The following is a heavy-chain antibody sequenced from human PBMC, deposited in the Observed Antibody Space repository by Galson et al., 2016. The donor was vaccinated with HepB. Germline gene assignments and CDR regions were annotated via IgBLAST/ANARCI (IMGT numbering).Heavy chain of an antibody. J-gene: IGHJ4*02. CDR1: GFSLSTRSVV. D-gene: IGHD6-19*01. CDR2: VYWNDDN. CDR3: AHGSGWLFDY. V-gene: IGHV2-5*01. Sequence: PALVKPTQTLTLTCTFSGFSLSTRSVVVGWFRQPPGKALEWLALVYWNDDNRYSPSLKSRLTVTKDTSRNQVVLTMTNMDPVDTAKYYCAHGSGWLFDYWGQGTLVTVSS.